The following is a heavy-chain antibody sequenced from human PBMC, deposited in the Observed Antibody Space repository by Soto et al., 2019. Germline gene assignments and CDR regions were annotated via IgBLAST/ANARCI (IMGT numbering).Heavy chain of an antibody. Sequence: PGESLKISCKGSGYNFAGYWIAWVRQMPGKGLELMGIIYPSDSDTRYRPSFQGQVTISADKSISSAYLQWSSLRASDTAMYYCARGGVSTRIFDYWGQGTPVTVS. CDR2: IYPSDSDT. D-gene: IGHD3-3*01. J-gene: IGHJ4*02. CDR1: GYNFAGYW. CDR3: ARGGVSTRIFDY. V-gene: IGHV5-51*01.